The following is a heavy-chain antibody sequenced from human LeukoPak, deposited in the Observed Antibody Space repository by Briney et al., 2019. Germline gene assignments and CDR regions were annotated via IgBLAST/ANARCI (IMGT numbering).Heavy chain of an antibody. CDR1: GGSFSSYY. J-gene: IGHJ6*03. D-gene: IGHD2-2*01. CDR2: INHSGST. CDR3: AKLVLPGAMNYYYYYMDV. V-gene: IGHV4-34*01. Sequence: SETLSLTCAVSGGSFSSYYWSWIRQPPGKGLEWIGEINHSGSTNYNPSLKSRVTISVDTSKNQFSLKLSSVTAADTAVYYCAKLVLPGAMNYYYYYMDVWGKGTTVTVSS.